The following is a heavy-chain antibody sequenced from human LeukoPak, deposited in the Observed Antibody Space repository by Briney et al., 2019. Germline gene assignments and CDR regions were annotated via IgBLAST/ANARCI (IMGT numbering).Heavy chain of an antibody. D-gene: IGHD1-1*01. V-gene: IGHV3-7*01. J-gene: IGHJ4*02. CDR3: TRDIVYLQLEY. CDR2: IGKDGSEK. Sequence: GGSLRLSCAASGFAFTNYWMVWVRQAPGKGLEWVASIGKDGSEKPYVDSVKGRFTISRDNARNSLYLQMSSLRVEDTAVYYCTRDIVYLQLEYWGQGALVTVSS. CDR1: GFAFTNYW.